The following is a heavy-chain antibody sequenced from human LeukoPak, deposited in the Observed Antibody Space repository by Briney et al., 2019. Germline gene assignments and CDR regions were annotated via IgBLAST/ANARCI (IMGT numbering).Heavy chain of an antibody. CDR3: ARVGDHFHWNLDL. CDR1: GFTAITYY. J-gene: IGHJ2*01. V-gene: IGHV3-53*01. D-gene: IGHD3-3*02. Sequence: GGSLRLSCAASGFTAITYYMNWVRQAPGKGLEWVSIIYSGGTTYYADSVKGRFTISRDTSKNTLSLQVNSLRAEDTAVYFCARVGDHFHWNLDLWGRGTLVTVSS. CDR2: IYSGGTT.